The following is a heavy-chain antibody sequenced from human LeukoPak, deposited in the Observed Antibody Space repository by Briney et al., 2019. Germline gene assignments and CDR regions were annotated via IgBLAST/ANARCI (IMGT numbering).Heavy chain of an antibody. D-gene: IGHD5-18*01. V-gene: IGHV4-39*07. CDR1: GGSISSSSYY. Sequence: SETLSLTCTVSGGSISSSSYYWGWIRQPPGKGLEWIGSIYYSGSTYYNPSLKSRVTISVDTSKNQFSLKLSSVTAADTAVYYCARGRQLAPFDYWGQGTLVTVSS. CDR3: ARGRQLAPFDY. J-gene: IGHJ4*02. CDR2: IYYSGST.